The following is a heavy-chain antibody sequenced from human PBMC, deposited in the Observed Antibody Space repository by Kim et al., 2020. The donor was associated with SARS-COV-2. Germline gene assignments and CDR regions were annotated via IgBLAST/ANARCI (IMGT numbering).Heavy chain of an antibody. Sequence: YADSVKGRFTISRDNSKTSLYLQMNSLRTEDTALYFCGKDVRLEAAAVTDWGQGTLVTVSS. J-gene: IGHJ4*02. CDR3: GKDVRLEAAAVTD. V-gene: IGHV3-30*02. D-gene: IGHD6-13*01.